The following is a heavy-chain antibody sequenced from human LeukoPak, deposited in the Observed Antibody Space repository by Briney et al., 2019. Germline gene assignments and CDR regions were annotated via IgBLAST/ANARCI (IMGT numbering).Heavy chain of an antibody. V-gene: IGHV3-9*01. J-gene: IGHJ4*02. D-gene: IGHD6-19*01. Sequence: PGGSLRLSCAASGFTFDDYAMHWVRQAPGKGLEWVSGISWNSGSIGYADSVKGRFTISRDNAKNSLFLQMNSLRDEDTALYYCAKDGQWLLRGGRENYFDSWGQGTLVTASS. CDR1: GFTFDDYA. CDR2: ISWNSGSI. CDR3: AKDGQWLLRGGRENYFDS.